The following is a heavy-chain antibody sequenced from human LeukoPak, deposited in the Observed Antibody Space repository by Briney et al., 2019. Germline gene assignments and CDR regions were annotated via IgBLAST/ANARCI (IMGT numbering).Heavy chain of an antibody. J-gene: IGHJ4*02. V-gene: IGHV3-33*01. CDR3: ARFRTWGDKAFDY. CDR1: GFTFSRYG. Sequence: AGGSLRLSCAASGFTFSRYGMHWVRQAPGKGLEWVAVIWYDGSNKYYADSVKGRFTISRDNSKNTLYLQMNSLRAEDTAVYYCARFRTWGDKAFDYWGQGTLVTVSS. D-gene: IGHD2-21*02. CDR2: IWYDGSNK.